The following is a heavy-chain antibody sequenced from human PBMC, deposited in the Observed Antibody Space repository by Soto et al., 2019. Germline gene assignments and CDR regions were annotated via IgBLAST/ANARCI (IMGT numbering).Heavy chain of an antibody. Sequence: QITLKESGPTLVKPTQTLTLTCTFSGFSLTTSAVGVGWVRQPPGKALEWLALIYWNDDKRPSPSLKNRLTITKDTSKNQVVLTMSSMDPVDTATYYCTHRRAGLNAVWGQGTLVTVSS. V-gene: IGHV2-5*01. CDR2: IYWNDDK. D-gene: IGHD2-8*01. CDR3: THRRAGLNAV. CDR1: GFSLTTSAVG. J-gene: IGHJ4*02.